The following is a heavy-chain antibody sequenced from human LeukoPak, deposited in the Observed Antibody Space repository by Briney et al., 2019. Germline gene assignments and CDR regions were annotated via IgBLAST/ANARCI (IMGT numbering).Heavy chain of an antibody. V-gene: IGHV3-9*01. Sequence: PGGSLRLSCAASGFTFDDYAMHWVRQAPGKGLEWVSVISWNSGSIGYADFVKGRFTISRDNAKNSLYLQMNSLRAEDTALYYCAKDTPQKGWIQLWHAFDIWGQGAMVTVSS. J-gene: IGHJ3*02. CDR2: ISWNSGSI. CDR1: GFTFDDYA. CDR3: AKDTPQKGWIQLWHAFDI. D-gene: IGHD5-18*01.